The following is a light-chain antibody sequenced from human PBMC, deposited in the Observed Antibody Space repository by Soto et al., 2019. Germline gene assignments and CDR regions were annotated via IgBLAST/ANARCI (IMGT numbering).Light chain of an antibody. J-gene: IGLJ1*01. CDR3: SSYTSTSTPYV. V-gene: IGLV2-14*01. CDR2: DVT. Sequence: QSVLTQPASVSGSPGQSITISCTGTSSDIGDYNYVSWYQQHPGKAPKLMIYDVTYRPSGVSNRFSGSKSGNTASLTISGLQAEDEADYYCSSYTSTSTPYVFGTGTKVTVL. CDR1: SSDIGDYNY.